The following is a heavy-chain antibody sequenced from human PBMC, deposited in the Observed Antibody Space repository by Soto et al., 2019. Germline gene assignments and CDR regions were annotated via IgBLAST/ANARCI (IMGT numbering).Heavy chain of an antibody. CDR3: AYSSTPFEY. CDR1: GFTFSSYA. D-gene: IGHD6-13*01. J-gene: IGHJ4*02. CDR2: ISGSGGST. Sequence: EVQLLESGGGLVQPGGSLRLSCAASGFTFSSYAMSWVRQDPGKGLEWVSAISGSGGSTYYADSVKGRFTISRDNSKNPLYLQINSLRAEDTAVYYCAYSSTPFEYWGQGTLVTVSS. V-gene: IGHV3-23*01.